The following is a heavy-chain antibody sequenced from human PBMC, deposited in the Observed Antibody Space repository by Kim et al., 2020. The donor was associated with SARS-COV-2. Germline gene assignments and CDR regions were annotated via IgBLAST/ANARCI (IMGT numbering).Heavy chain of an antibody. CDR1: GGTFSSYA. J-gene: IGHJ4*02. CDR2: IIPIFGTA. CDR3: ARGGAYYDILIGSGVLSL. V-gene: IGHV1-69*13. Sequence: SVKVSCKASGGTFSSYAISWVRQAPGQGLEWMGGIIPIFGTANYAQKFQGRVTITADESTSTAYMELSSLRSEDTAVYYCARGGAYYDILIGSGVLSLWGQGTLVTVSS. D-gene: IGHD3-9*01.